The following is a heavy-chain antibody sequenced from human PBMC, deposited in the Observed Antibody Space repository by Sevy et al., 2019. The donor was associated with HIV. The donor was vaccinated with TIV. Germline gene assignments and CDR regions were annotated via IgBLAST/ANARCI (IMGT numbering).Heavy chain of an antibody. CDR3: ARDGHYYDSSGYSNYFDY. CDR1: GFTFSSYA. D-gene: IGHD3-22*01. Sequence: GGSLRLSCAASGFTFSSYAMHWVRQAPGKGLEWVAVISYDGSNKYYADSGKGRFTISRDNSKKTLYLQMNSLRAEDTAVYYCARDGHYYDSSGYSNYFDYWGQGTLVTVSS. J-gene: IGHJ4*02. CDR2: ISYDGSNK. V-gene: IGHV3-30-3*01.